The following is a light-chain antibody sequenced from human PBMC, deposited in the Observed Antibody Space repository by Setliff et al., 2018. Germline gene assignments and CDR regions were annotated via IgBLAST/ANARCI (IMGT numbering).Light chain of an antibody. CDR2: DVS. CDR3: NAYASDTTYV. J-gene: IGLJ1*01. CDR1: SSDVGAYDL. V-gene: IGLV2-14*03. Sequence: QSVLTQPASVSGSPGQSITISCSGTSSDVGAYDLVSWYKQHPGKAPKLIISDVSNRPSGVSNRFSGSKSGNTAYLTISGLQTEDEAEYYCNAYASDTTYVFGSGTKVTVL.